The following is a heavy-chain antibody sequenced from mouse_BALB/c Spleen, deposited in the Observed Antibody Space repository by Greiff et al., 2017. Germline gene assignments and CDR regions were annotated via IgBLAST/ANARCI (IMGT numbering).Heavy chain of an antibody. CDR2: IYPGDGDT. J-gene: IGHJ3*01. CDR3: ARSGPFAY. D-gene: IGHD3-1*01. CDR1: GYAFSSYW. Sequence: VQLQQSGAELVRPGSSVKLSCKASGYAFSSYWMNWVKQRPGQGLEWIGQIYPGDGDTNYNGKFKGKATLTADKSSSTAYMQLSSLTSEDSAVYFCARSGPFAYWGQGTLVTVSA. V-gene: IGHV1-80*01.